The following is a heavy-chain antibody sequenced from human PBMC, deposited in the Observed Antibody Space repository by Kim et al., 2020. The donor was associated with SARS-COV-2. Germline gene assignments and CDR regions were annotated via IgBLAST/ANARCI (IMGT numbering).Heavy chain of an antibody. CDR1: GFTVSSNY. J-gene: IGHJ5*02. Sequence: GGSLRLSCAASGFTVSSNYMSWVRQAPGKGLEWVSVIYSGGSTYYADSVKGRFTISRDNSKNTLYLQMNSLRAEDTAVYYCARGQTMIASWGWFDPWGQGTLVTVSS. CDR3: ARGQTMIASWGWFDP. D-gene: IGHD3-22*01. V-gene: IGHV3-66*01. CDR2: IYSGGST.